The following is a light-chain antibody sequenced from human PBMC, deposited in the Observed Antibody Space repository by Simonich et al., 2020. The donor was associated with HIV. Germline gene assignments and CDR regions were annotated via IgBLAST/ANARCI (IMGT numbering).Light chain of an antibody. CDR3: QQYNNYRT. J-gene: IGKJ1*01. CDR1: QSVSSW. Sequence: DIQMTQSPSTLSASVGDRVTITCRASQSVSSWVPWYQQKPGKAPKLLIYKASTLESGVPLRFSGSGFGTEFTLTISSLQPDDFATYYCQQYNNYRTFGQGTKVEIK. CDR2: KAS. V-gene: IGKV1-5*03.